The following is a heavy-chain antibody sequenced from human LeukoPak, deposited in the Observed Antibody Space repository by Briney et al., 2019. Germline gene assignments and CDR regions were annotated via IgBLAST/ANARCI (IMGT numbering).Heavy chain of an antibody. D-gene: IGHD6-19*01. CDR1: GGSISSYY. Sequence: SETLSLTCTVSGGSISSYYWSCIRQPPGKGLEWIGYIYYSGSTNYNPSLKSRVTISVDTSKNQFSLKLSSVTAADTAVYYCASYGSSGYFDYWGQGTLVTVSS. V-gene: IGHV4-59*08. CDR2: IYYSGST. J-gene: IGHJ4*02. CDR3: ASYGSSGYFDY.